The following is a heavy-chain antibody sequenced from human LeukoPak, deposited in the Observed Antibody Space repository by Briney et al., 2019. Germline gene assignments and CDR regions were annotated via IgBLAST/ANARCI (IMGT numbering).Heavy chain of an antibody. CDR2: IYYSGST. J-gene: IGHJ4*02. CDR3: ARAVLVIPAATGEFDY. CDR1: GGSISSSSYY. V-gene: IGHV4-39*07. Sequence: PSETLSLTCTVSGGSISSSSYYWGWIRQPPGKGLEWIGSIYYSGSTYYNPSLKSRVTISVDTSKNQFSLKLSSVTAADTAVYYCARAVLVIPAATGEFDYWGQGTLVTVSS. D-gene: IGHD2-2*01.